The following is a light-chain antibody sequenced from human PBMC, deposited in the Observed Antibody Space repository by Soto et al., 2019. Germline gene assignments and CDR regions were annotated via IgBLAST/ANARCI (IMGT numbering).Light chain of an antibody. CDR1: QDIRRY. Sequence: DIQMTQSPSSLSPSVGARVTITCRASQDIRRYLSWYQKKTGTAPKFLIYSASGFHSGVPSRFSGSRSGTDFTLTISSQQPEDFATYDCLQTYITPWPFGQGTKVEIK. V-gene: IGKV1-39*01. CDR3: LQTYITPWP. J-gene: IGKJ1*01. CDR2: SAS.